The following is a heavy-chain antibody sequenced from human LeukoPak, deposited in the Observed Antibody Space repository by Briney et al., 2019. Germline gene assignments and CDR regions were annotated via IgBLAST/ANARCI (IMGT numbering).Heavy chain of an antibody. CDR3: ARGYSSSWYVGY. J-gene: IGHJ4*02. CDR1: GGSFSSYY. V-gene: IGHV4-34*01. CDR2: INHSGST. Sequence: SETLSLTCAVYGGSFSSYYWSWIRQPPGKGLEWIGEINHSGSTNYNPSLKSRVTTSVDTSKNQFSLKLSSVTAADTAVYYCARGYSSSWYVGYWGQGTLVTVSS. D-gene: IGHD6-13*01.